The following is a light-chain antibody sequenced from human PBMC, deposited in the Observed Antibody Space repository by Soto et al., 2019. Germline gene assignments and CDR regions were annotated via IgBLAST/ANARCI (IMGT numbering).Light chain of an antibody. V-gene: IGLV1-44*01. CDR3: AAWDDSLNGPV. CDR2: CNN. Sequence: QSVLTQPPSASGTPGQRVTLFCSGSTSNIGGSTVNWYQHLPGTAPKLLIFCNNRRPSGVPDRFSGSKSGTSASLAISGLQSEDAADYHCAAWDDSLNGPVFGGGTKLTVL. CDR1: TSNIGGST. J-gene: IGLJ3*02.